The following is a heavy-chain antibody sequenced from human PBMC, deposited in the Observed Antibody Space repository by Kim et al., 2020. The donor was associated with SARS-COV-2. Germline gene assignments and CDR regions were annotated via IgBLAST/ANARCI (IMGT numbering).Heavy chain of an antibody. D-gene: IGHD3-16*01. CDR3: ARVSWYTVITFSYFDY. J-gene: IGHJ4*01. CDR2: IYYSGST. Sequence: SETLSLTCTVSDGSVSSYSYYWGWIRQPPGKGLEWIGYIYYSGSTNYNPSLKSRVTISVDTSKNQFSLNLYYVTAADTADYYCARVSWYTVITFSYFDY. V-gene: IGHV4-61*01. CDR1: DGSVSSYSYY.